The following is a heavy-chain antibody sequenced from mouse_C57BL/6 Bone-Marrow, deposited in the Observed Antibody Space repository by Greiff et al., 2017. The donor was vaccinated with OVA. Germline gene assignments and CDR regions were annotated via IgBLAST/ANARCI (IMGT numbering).Heavy chain of an antibody. CDR1: GFTFSDYY. Sequence: EVKLVESGGGLVQPGGSLKLSCAASGFTFSDYYMYWVRQTPEKRLEWVAYISNGGGSTYYPDTVKGRFTISRDNAKNTLYLQMSRLKSEDTAMYYCARPLTGTHYAMDYWGQGTSVTVSS. V-gene: IGHV5-12*01. J-gene: IGHJ4*01. D-gene: IGHD4-1*01. CDR2: ISNGGGST. CDR3: ARPLTGTHYAMDY.